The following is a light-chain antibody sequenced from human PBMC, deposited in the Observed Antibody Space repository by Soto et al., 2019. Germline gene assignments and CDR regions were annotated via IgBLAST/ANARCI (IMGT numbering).Light chain of an antibody. CDR3: QQSYDMPWT. J-gene: IGKJ1*01. CDR2: GAS. Sequence: EIVMTQSAATLSVSPGERATFSCRASQSVSSNLAWYQQKPGQAPRLLIYGASIRATGIPARFSGSGSGTDFTLTISSLQPEDFAAYYCQQSYDMPWTFGQGTKVDI. CDR1: QSVSSN. V-gene: IGKV3-15*01.